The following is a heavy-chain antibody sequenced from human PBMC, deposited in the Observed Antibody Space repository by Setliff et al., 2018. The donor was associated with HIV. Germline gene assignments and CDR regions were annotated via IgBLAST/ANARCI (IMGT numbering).Heavy chain of an antibody. CDR2: IHYSGST. Sequence: SETLSLTCTVSGDSISSRTYYWGWIRQPPGRGLEWLGSIHYSGSTYYSPSLQSRVAISVDTSKNQFSLKLSSVTAADTAVYYCAKVMSITMVRGALGNWGQGTLVTVSS. CDR3: AKVMSITMVRGALGN. D-gene: IGHD3-10*01. J-gene: IGHJ4*02. V-gene: IGHV4-39*01. CDR1: GDSISSRTYY.